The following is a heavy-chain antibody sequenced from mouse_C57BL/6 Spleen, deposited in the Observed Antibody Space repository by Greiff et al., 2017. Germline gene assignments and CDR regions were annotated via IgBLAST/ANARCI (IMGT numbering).Heavy chain of an antibody. CDR2: IDPSDSYT. V-gene: IGHV1-59*01. CDR1: GYTFTSYW. J-gene: IGHJ4*01. Sequence: VQLQQSGAELVRPGTSVKLSCKASGYTFTSYWMHWVKQRPGQGLEWIGVIDPSDSYTNYNQKFKGKATLTVDTSSSTAYMQLSSLTSEDSAVYYCAREGLWDGYAMDYWGQGTSVTVSS. D-gene: IGHD1-1*02. CDR3: AREGLWDGYAMDY.